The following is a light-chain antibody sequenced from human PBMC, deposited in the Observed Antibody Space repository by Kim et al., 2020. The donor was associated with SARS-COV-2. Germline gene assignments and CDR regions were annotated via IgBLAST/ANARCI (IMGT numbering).Light chain of an antibody. Sequence: EIVMTQSPATLFVSPGERATLSCRASQSVSSTLAWYQQKPGQAPRLLIYGASTRATGIPARFSGSGSGTDFTLTISSLQSEDFAVYYCQQYNNWPPTFGQGTKVDIK. J-gene: IGKJ1*01. CDR1: QSVSST. CDR2: GAS. CDR3: QQYNNWPPT. V-gene: IGKV3-15*01.